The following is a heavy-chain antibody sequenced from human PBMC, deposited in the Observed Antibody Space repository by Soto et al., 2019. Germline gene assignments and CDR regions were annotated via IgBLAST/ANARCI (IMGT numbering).Heavy chain of an antibody. CDR3: AHLCITSCYACNWFDP. J-gene: IGHJ5*02. V-gene: IGHV2-5*02. CDR1: GFSLSTSGVG. Sequence: SGPTLVNPTQTLTLTCTFSGFSLSTSGVGVGWIRQPPGKALEWLALIYWDDDKRSNPPLKSRLTITKDTSKNQVVLTMTNMDPVDTATYYCAHLCITSCYACNWFDPCCQGTPVTVSA. CDR2: IYWDDDK. D-gene: IGHD2-2*01.